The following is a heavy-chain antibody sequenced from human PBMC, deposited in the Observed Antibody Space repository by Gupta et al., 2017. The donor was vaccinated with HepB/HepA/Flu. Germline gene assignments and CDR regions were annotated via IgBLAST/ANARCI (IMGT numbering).Heavy chain of an antibody. D-gene: IGHD1-1*01. J-gene: IGHJ4*02. Sequence: IRQPPGKGLEWIGNIYYTGHTYYNPSLRSRAAISVDTSKNQFSLKLSSVIAADTSVYYCARHAPSPGTPDYYFDYWGQGTLVTVSS. CDR3: ARHAPSPGTPDYYFDY. CDR2: IYYTGHT. V-gene: IGHV4-39*01.